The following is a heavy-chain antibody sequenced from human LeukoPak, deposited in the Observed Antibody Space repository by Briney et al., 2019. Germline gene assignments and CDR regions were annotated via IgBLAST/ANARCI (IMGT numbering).Heavy chain of an antibody. J-gene: IGHJ3*02. D-gene: IGHD2-15*01. CDR2: VYSTDGST. CDR1: GGSVSSGYYY. V-gene: IGHV4-61*01. Sequence: SETLSLTCTVSGGSVSSGYYYWTWIRQPPGKALEWIGYVYSTDGSTSYNASLKSRLTLSVDTSKNQFFLELSSVTAADTAVYYCARSSADIAVLFRAFDIWGQGTIVTVSS. CDR3: ARSSADIAVLFRAFDI.